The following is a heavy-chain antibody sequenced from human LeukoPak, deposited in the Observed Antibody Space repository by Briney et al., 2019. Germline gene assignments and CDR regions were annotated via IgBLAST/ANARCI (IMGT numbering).Heavy chain of an antibody. Sequence: ASVKVSCKVSGYTFTDYYMHWVQQAPGKGLEWMGLVDPEDGETIYAEKFQGRVTITADTSTDTAYMELSSLRSEDTAVYYCATWGRRLVQKDYRGQGTLVTVSS. CDR1: GYTFTDYY. V-gene: IGHV1-69-2*01. CDR2: VDPEDGET. J-gene: IGHJ4*02. D-gene: IGHD6-19*01. CDR3: ATWGRRLVQKDY.